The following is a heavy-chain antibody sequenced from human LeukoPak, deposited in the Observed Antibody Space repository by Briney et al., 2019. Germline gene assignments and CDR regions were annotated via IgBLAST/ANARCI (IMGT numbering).Heavy chain of an antibody. CDR1: GGSISSGSYY. J-gene: IGHJ4*02. CDR2: IYTSGSS. V-gene: IGHV4-61*02. Sequence: SETLSLTCTVSGGSISSGSYYWNWIRQPAGKGLEWIGRIYTSGSSNYNPSLKSRVTISIDTSKNQFSLKLSSVTAADTAVYYCARKLVPYYYDSSGYYYWGQGTLVTVSS. D-gene: IGHD3-22*01. CDR3: ARKLVPYYYDSSGYYY.